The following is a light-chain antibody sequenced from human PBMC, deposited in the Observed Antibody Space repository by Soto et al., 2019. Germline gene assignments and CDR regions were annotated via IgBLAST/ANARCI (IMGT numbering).Light chain of an antibody. CDR1: QGISCY. Sequence: DIQLTQSPSFLSASVGDRVTITCRASQGISCYLAWYQQKPGKAPKLLIYAASTLKSGVPSRFSGSGSGTEFTLTISSLQPEDFATYYCQQLNSYPYTFGQGTKLEIK. CDR3: QQLNSYPYT. V-gene: IGKV1-9*01. J-gene: IGKJ2*01. CDR2: AAS.